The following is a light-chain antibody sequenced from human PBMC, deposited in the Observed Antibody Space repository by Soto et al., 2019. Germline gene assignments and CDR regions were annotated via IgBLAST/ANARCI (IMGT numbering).Light chain of an antibody. J-gene: IGKJ1*01. Sequence: EIVFTQSPGTLSLSPGERATLSCRASQSVRSNFLACYQQKPSQAPRLLIYGASNRATGIPHRFSGSGSGTVFTLTITILEPEDFAMYYCQRYDSLRTFGQGTKVDIK. CDR3: QRYDSLRT. CDR2: GAS. CDR1: QSVRSNF. V-gene: IGKV3-20*01.